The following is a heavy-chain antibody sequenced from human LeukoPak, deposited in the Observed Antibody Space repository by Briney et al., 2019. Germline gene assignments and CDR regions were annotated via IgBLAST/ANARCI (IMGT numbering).Heavy chain of an antibody. J-gene: IGHJ4*02. Sequence: GGSLRLSCAASGFAFSSYGMHWVRQAPGKGLEWVAVIWYDGSNKYYADSVKGRFTISRDNSKNTLYLQMNSLRAEDTAVYYCARESGYSSGWYPVWGQGTLVTVSS. CDR1: GFAFSSYG. V-gene: IGHV3-33*01. CDR3: ARESGYSSGWYPV. CDR2: IWYDGSNK. D-gene: IGHD6-19*01.